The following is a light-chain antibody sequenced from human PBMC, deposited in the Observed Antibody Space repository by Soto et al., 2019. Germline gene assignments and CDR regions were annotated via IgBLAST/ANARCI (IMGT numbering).Light chain of an antibody. CDR1: SGHSSYA. J-gene: IGLJ2*01. CDR2: LNSDGSH. Sequence: QSVLTQSPSASASLGASVKLTCTLSSGHSSYAIAWHQQQPEKGPRYLMKLNSDGSHSKGDGIPDRFSGSSSGAERYLTISSLKSEEEADYYCQTWASGIVVFGGGTKLTVL. V-gene: IGLV4-69*01. CDR3: QTWASGIVV.